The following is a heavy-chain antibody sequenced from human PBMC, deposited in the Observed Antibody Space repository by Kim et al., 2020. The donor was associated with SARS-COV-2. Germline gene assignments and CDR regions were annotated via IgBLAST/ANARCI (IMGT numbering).Heavy chain of an antibody. D-gene: IGHD3-10*01. CDR2: IYYSGST. Sequence: SETLSLTCTVSGGSISSGGYYWSWIRQHPGKVLEWIGYIYYSGSTYYNPSLKSRVTISVDTSKNQFSLKLSSVTAADTAVYYCARVDYGSGSCGYWGQGTLVTVYS. J-gene: IGHJ4*02. CDR3: ARVDYGSGSCGY. V-gene: IGHV4-31*03. CDR1: GGSISSGGYY.